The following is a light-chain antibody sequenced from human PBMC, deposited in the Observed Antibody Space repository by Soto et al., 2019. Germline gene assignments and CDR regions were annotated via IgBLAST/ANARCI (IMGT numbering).Light chain of an antibody. V-gene: IGKV1-5*03. J-gene: IGKJ2*02. Sequence: DTQMTQSPSTLSVSVGDRVTITCRASQSINSWLAWYQQKPGKAPKLLIYKASNLESGVPSRCSGSASGTEFTLTISSLQPDDLATYYCQQYNGYSGTFGQGTKLEIK. CDR2: KAS. CDR3: QQYNGYSGT. CDR1: QSINSW.